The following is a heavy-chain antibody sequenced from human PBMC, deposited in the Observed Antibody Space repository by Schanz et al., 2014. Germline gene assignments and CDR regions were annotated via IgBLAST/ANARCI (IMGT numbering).Heavy chain of an antibody. V-gene: IGHV4-39*07. CDR1: GGSISTSNHY. CDR3: ARDPGYSGQYGLDV. CDR2: IYYSGST. J-gene: IGHJ6*02. Sequence: QLQLPESGPGLVKPLETLSLTCTVSGGSISTSNHYWGWIRQPPGKGLEWIGSIYYSGSTNYNPSLRGRVTISLDTSKNQFSLKLRSVTSADTAVYYCARDPGYSGQYGLDVWGQGTTVTVSS. D-gene: IGHD6-13*01.